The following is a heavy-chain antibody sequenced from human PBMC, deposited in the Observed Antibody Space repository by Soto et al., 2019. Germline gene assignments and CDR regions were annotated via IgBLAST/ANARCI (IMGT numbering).Heavy chain of an antibody. CDR3: NWDLGGKSDY. CDR1: GFTLSNYW. J-gene: IGHJ4*02. CDR2: IYRDGSTT. D-gene: IGHD1-20*01. Sequence: EVQLVESGGGLVQPGGSLRLSCAASGFTLSNYWMHWVRQVPGKGLVWVSVIYRDGSTTRYADSVKGRFTISWNNGKNTMYLQMNSRRAEAAAVYYYNWDLGGKSDYWGQGTLVTVSS. V-gene: IGHV3-74*01.